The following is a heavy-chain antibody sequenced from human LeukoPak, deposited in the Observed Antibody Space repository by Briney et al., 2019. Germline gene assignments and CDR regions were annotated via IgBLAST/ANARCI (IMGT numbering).Heavy chain of an antibody. CDR1: GASVSSGSYY. V-gene: IGHV4-61*01. CDR2: IYRSGST. Sequence: PSETLSLTCTVSGASVSSGSYYWSWIRQPPGKGLEWIGYIYRSGSTNYNPSLKSRVTISVDTSKNQFSLKLTSVTAADTAIYYCARLYGSGSFFGFWGQGTLVTVSS. D-gene: IGHD3-10*01. CDR3: ARLYGSGSFFGF. J-gene: IGHJ4*02.